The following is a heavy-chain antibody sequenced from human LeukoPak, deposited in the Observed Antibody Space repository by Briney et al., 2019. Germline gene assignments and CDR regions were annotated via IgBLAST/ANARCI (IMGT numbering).Heavy chain of an antibody. V-gene: IGHV4-31*03. Sequence: SETLSLTCTVSGGSISSGGYYWSWIRQHPGKGLEWIGYIYYSRSTYYNPSLKSRVTISVDTSKNQFSLNLSSVTAADTAVYYCARARSTVANFDYWGQGTLVTVSS. CDR1: GGSISSGGYY. CDR2: IYYSRST. J-gene: IGHJ4*02. CDR3: ARARSTVANFDY. D-gene: IGHD4-23*01.